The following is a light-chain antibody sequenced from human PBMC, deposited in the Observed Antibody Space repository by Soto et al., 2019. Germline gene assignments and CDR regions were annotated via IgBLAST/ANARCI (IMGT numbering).Light chain of an antibody. J-gene: IGLJ2*01. V-gene: IGLV2-14*01. CDR3: SSYTSSSTVV. CDR2: DVS. CDR1: SSDVGGYNS. Sequence: QSALTQPASVSGSPGQSITISCTGTSSDVGGYNSVSWYQQHPGKAPKLMIYDVSNRPSGVSNRFSGSKSVNTASLTISGLQAEDEADYYCSSYTSSSTVVFGGGTTLTVL.